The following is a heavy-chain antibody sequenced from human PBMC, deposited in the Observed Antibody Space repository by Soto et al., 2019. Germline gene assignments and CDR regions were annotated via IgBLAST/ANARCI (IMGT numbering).Heavy chain of an antibody. V-gene: IGHV1-18*01. CDR2: IGPYNGNT. D-gene: IGHD2-15*01. CDR1: GYTFADYG. J-gene: IGHJ2*01. CDR3: ARCYCTVGSCYTCWHFDL. Sequence: QAQLVQSGAEVKKPGSSVKVSCQAGGYTFADYGISWVRQAPGQGLEWVGWIGPYNGNTHYAQNLQARVTMTTDTSTNTAYMELRSLRSDDTALYYCARCYCTVGSCYTCWHFDLWGRGTLLTVSS.